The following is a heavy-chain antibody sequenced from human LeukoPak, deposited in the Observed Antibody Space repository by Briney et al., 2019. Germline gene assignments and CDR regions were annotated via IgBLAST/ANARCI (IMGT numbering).Heavy chain of an antibody. Sequence: GGSLRLSCSASGFPFRSYAMHWVRQAPGKGLEWISYISSSGSTIYYADSVRGRFTISRDNAKNSLYLRMNSLRAEDTAVYYCARETGDYGNYFDYWGQGSLVTVSS. D-gene: IGHD4-17*01. V-gene: IGHV3-48*03. CDR1: GFPFRSYA. CDR2: ISSSGSTI. CDR3: ARETGDYGNYFDY. J-gene: IGHJ4*02.